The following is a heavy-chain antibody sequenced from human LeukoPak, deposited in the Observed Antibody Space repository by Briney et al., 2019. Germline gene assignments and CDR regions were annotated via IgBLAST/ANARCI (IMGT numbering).Heavy chain of an antibody. J-gene: IGHJ6*03. Sequence: GASVKVSCKASGYTFTGYYMHWVRQAPGQGLEWMGWINPTSGGTNYAQKFQGRVTMTRDTSISTAYMELSRLRSDDTAAYYCARDGGYGSGSYRVYYYYMDVWGKGTTVTVSS. CDR1: GYTFTGYY. V-gene: IGHV1-2*02. D-gene: IGHD3-10*01. CDR3: ARDGGYGSGSYRVYYYYMDV. CDR2: INPTSGGT.